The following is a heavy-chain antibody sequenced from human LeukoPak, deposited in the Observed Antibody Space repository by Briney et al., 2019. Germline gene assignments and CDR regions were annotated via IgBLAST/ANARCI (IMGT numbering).Heavy chain of an antibody. CDR3: ARDSSSSWSAFDY. CDR2: IYHSGST. CDR1: GGSISSGGYY. V-gene: IGHV4-30-2*01. Sequence: PSQTLSLTCTVSGGSISSGGYYWSWLRQPPGKGLEWIGYIYHSGSTYYNPSLKSRVTISVDRSKNQFSLKLSSVTAADTAVYYCARDSSSSWSAFDYWGQGTLVTVSS. J-gene: IGHJ4*02. D-gene: IGHD6-13*01.